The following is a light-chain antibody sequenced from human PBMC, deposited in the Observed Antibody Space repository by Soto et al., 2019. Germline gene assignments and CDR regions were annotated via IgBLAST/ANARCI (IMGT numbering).Light chain of an antibody. CDR3: HQFGDSPPT. CDR2: STS. CDR1: QSLSVSY. Sequence: EIVVTQSPGTLSLSPGDRATLSCRASQSLSVSYIAWYQQKPGQAPMLLIYSTSTRAAGIPDRFTGRGSRTHFTLAISRLEPEDFAVYYCHQFGDSPPTVGLGTKLDIK. J-gene: IGKJ1*01. V-gene: IGKV3-20*01.